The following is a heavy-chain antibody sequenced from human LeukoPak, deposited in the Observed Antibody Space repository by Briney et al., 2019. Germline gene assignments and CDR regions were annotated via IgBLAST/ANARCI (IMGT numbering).Heavy chain of an antibody. CDR2: ISHSGST. Sequence: PSETLSLTCAVYGGSFSGYYWSWIRQPPGKGPEWIGEISHSGSTNYNPSLKSRVTISVDTSKNQFSLKLSSVTAADTAVYYCARGHYYDSSGYYFGAGTTWFDPWGQGTLVTVSS. J-gene: IGHJ5*02. CDR1: GGSFSGYY. V-gene: IGHV4-34*01. D-gene: IGHD3-22*01. CDR3: ARGHYYDSSGYYFGAGTTWFDP.